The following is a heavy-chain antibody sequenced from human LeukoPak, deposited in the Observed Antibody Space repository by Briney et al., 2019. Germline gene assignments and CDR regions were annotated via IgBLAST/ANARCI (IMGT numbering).Heavy chain of an antibody. V-gene: IGHV1-2*02. CDR1: GYTFTGYF. J-gene: IGHJ4*02. CDR3: ARDERYDSSGYPFDY. CDR2: INPNSGGT. D-gene: IGHD3-22*01. Sequence: ASVKVSCKASGYTFTGYFMHWVRQAPGQGLEWMGWINPNSGGTDYAQKFQGRVTMTRDTSISTAYIELSRLRSNDTAVYYCARDERYDSSGYPFDYWGQGTLVTVSS.